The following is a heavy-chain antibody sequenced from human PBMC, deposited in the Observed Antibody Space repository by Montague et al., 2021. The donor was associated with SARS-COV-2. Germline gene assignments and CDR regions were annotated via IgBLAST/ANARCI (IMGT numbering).Heavy chain of an antibody. D-gene: IGHD4-17*01. J-gene: IGHJ5*02. Sequence: SETLSLTCTVSGDSISCPNCYWGWIRQPPGKGLDWIGTIYYTGTTYYNPSLKSRLTISIDTSKNQFSLKLSSVTAADTAVYYCARHRNYGDHYLDNWFHPWGQGTLVTVSS. CDR3: ARHRNYGDHYLDNWFHP. CDR2: IYYTGTT. CDR1: GDSISCPNCY. V-gene: IGHV4-39*01.